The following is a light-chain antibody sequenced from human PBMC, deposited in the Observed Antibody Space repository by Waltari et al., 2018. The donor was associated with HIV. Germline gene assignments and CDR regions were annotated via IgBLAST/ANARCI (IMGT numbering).Light chain of an antibody. J-gene: IGKJ5*01. Sequence: DIQMTQSPSSLSASVGDRVTITCRASQSISSYLNWYQQKPGKAPKLLIYAASSLQSGVPSRFSGSGSGTDFTLTISSLQPEDFATYYCQQSYSPPPITFGQGTRLEIE. CDR3: QQSYSPPPIT. V-gene: IGKV1-39*01. CDR2: AAS. CDR1: QSISSY.